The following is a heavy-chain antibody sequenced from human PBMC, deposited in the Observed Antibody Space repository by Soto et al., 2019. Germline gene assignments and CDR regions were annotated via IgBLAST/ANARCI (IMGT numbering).Heavy chain of an antibody. V-gene: IGHV3-7*01. CDR2: RNQYGSEK. J-gene: IGHJ4*02. CDR3: ASDNRGSFDD. Sequence: SRRLSSASSGFAVSDSWMTWVRQAPGEGLGWVANRNQYGSEKYYEDSVQGRFTISRDNAKYSMSLQMNSLRAEDTAVYFCASDNRGSFDDWGEGAVV. D-gene: IGHD7-27*01. CDR1: GFAVSDSW.